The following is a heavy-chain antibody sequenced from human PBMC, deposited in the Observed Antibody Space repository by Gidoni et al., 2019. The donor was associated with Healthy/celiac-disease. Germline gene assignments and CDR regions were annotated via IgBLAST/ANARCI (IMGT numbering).Heavy chain of an antibody. CDR2: ISYDGSNK. CDR1: GFTFSSSG. D-gene: IGHD2-2*01. CDR3: AKGRYCSSTSCYVDWFDP. V-gene: IGHV3-30*18. Sequence: QVQLVESGGGVVQPGRSLRLSCAASGFTFSSSGLHWVRQAPGKGLEWVAVISYDGSNKYYADSVKGRFTISRDNSKNTLYLQMNSLRAEDTAVYYCAKGRYCSSTSCYVDWFDPWGQGTLVTVSS. J-gene: IGHJ5*02.